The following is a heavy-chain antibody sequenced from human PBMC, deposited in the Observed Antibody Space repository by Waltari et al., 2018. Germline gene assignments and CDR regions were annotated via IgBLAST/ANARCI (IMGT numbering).Heavy chain of an antibody. CDR1: GGSISSDIYY. J-gene: IGHJ4*02. V-gene: IGHV4-61*02. CDR3: ASFGSHSY. CDR2: THTSGST. D-gene: IGHD3-10*01. Sequence: QVQLQESGPGLVKPSQTLSLTCTVSGGSISSDIYYWTWIRQPAGKGLEWIGRTHTSGSTYYTPSLKSRLTISVDRSRNQFSLKLSSVTAADTAVYYCASFGSHSYWGQGTLVTVSS.